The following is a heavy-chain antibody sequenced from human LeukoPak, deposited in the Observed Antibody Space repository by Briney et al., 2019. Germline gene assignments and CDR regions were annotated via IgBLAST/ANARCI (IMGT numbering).Heavy chain of an antibody. CDR2: IYTSGST. J-gene: IGHJ3*02. CDR3: ARSIFGVAKDAFDI. V-gene: IGHV4-61*02. Sequence: SETLSLTCTVSGGSISSGSYYWSWIRQPAGKGLEWIGRIYTSGSTNYNPSLKSRVTMSVDTSKNQFSLKLSSVTAADTAVYYCARSIFGVAKDAFDIWGQGTMVTVSS. CDR1: GGSISSGSYY. D-gene: IGHD3-3*01.